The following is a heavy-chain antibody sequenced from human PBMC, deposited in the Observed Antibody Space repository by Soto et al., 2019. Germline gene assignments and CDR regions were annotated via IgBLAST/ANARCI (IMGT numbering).Heavy chain of an antibody. Sequence: EVQLLESGGGLIQPGGSLRLSCAASGFTFSSYAMSWVRQAPGKGLVWVSAISGSGGRTYYADSVKGRFTISRDDSKNTLYLQMNSLRAEDTALYYYAKSCSWYFCFMDVWGKGTTVTVSS. CDR1: GFTFSSYA. CDR2: ISGSGGRT. D-gene: IGHD6-13*01. J-gene: IGHJ6*03. CDR3: AKSCSWYFCFMDV. V-gene: IGHV3-23*01.